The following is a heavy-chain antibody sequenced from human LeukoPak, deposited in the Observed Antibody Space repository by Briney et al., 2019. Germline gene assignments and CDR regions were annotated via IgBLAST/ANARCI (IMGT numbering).Heavy chain of an antibody. CDR1: GFTFSAYG. CDR3: AKDNYGGIFAS. D-gene: IGHD4-17*01. Sequence: RGSLTLSCAASGFTFSAYGMSWVRQAPGKGLEWVSHISDTVRDTWYANSVKGRFIISRDNSRDTVYLQMSSLRPEDTALYFCAKDNYGGIFASWGQGIVAAVSS. CDR2: ISDTVRDT. J-gene: IGHJ4*02. V-gene: IGHV3-23*01.